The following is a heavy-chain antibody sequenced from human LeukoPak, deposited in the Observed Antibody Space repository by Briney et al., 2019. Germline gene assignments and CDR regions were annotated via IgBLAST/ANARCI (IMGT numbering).Heavy chain of an antibody. V-gene: IGHV4-59*01. CDR3: ARSVEGYCSGGSCYSYYYYMDV. D-gene: IGHD2-15*01. J-gene: IGHJ6*03. CDR1: GGSISSYY. CDR2: IYYSGST. Sequence: SETLSLTCTVSGGSISSYYWSWIRQPPGKGLEWIGYIYYSGSTNYNPSLKSRVTISVDTSKNQFSLKLCSVTAADTAVYYCARSVEGYCSGGSCYSYYYYMDVWGKGTTVTVSS.